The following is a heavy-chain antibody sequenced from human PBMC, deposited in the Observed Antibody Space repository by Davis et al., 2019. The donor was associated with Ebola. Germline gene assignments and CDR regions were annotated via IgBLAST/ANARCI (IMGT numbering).Heavy chain of an antibody. V-gene: IGHV3-66*01. CDR2: IYSGGST. CDR1: GFTVSSNY. J-gene: IGHJ4*02. D-gene: IGHD3-10*01. Sequence: GESLTISCAASGFTVSSNYMSWVRQAPGKGLEWVSVIYSGGSTYYADSVKGRFTISRDNSKNTLYLQMNSLRAEDTAVYYCARGLLWFGDNPAYYFDYWGQGTLVTVSS. CDR3: ARGLLWFGDNPAYYFDY.